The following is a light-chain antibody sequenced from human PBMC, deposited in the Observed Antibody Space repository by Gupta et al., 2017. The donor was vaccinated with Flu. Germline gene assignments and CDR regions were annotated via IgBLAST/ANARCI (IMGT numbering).Light chain of an antibody. J-gene: IGKJ2*01. CDR1: QSISSW. Sequence: DIQMTQSPSTLSASVGDRVTITCRASQSISSWLAWYQQKPGKAPKLLIYKASSLESGVPSRFSGSGSGTEFTLTISSLQPDDFATYYCQQYEYSRTFGQGTKLEIK. CDR2: KAS. CDR3: QQYEYSRT. V-gene: IGKV1-5*03.